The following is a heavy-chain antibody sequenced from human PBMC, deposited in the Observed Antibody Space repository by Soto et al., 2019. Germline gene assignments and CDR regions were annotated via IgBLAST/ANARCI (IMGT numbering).Heavy chain of an antibody. V-gene: IGHV1-69*06. Sequence: SVKVSCKASGGTFSSYAISWVRQAPGQGLEWMGGIIPIFGTANYAQKFQGRVTITADKSTSTAYMELSSLRSEDTAVYYCAREGYCGGDCSYAFDIWCQGTMVTVSS. CDR2: IIPIFGTA. J-gene: IGHJ3*02. CDR1: GGTFSSYA. D-gene: IGHD2-21*02. CDR3: AREGYCGGDCSYAFDI.